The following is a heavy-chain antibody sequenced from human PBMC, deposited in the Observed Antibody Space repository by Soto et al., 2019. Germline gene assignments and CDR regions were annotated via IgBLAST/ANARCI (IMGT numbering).Heavy chain of an antibody. V-gene: IGHV4-31*03. CDR3: STYSGITFGGVIVSSTYNWFDP. Sequence: PSETLSLTCTVSGGSISSGGYYWSWIRQHPGKGLEWIGYIYYSGSTYYNPSLKSRVTISVDTSKNQFSLKLSSVTAADTAVYYCSTYSGITFGGVIVSSTYNWFDPWGQGTLVTVSS. J-gene: IGHJ5*02. D-gene: IGHD3-16*02. CDR1: GGSISSGGYY. CDR2: IYYSGST.